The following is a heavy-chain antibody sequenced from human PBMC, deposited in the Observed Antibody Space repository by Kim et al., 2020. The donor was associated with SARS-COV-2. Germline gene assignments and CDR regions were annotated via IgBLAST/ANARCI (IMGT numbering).Heavy chain of an antibody. Sequence: GGSLRLSCSASGFTFNTYAMHWVRQAPGKGVEFVSAVSSDGDGTYYAESVKGRFTVSRDNSKYMVYLQMTSLRTDDTAIYYCVKDRQQWLRPPYYYGMDVWGQGTTVTVSS. CDR3: VKDRQQWLRPPYYYGMDV. CDR2: VSSDGDGT. CDR1: GFTFNTYA. V-gene: IGHV3-64*03. J-gene: IGHJ6*02. D-gene: IGHD6-19*01.